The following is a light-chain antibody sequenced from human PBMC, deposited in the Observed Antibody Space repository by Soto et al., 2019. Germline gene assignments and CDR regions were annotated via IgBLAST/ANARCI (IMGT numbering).Light chain of an antibody. J-gene: IGKJ2*01. CDR3: QQRSNWPLPYT. V-gene: IGKV3-11*01. Sequence: EIVLTQSPATLSLSPGERATLSCRASQSVSSYLAWYQQKPGQAPRLLIYDASNRATGIPARFSGSGSGTDFTLTINRLEPEDFAVYYCQQRSNWPLPYTVGQGTKLEIK. CDR2: DAS. CDR1: QSVSSY.